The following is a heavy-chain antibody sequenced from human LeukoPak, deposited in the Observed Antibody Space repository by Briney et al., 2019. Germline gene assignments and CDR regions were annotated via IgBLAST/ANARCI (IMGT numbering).Heavy chain of an antibody. CDR2: INAGNGNT. J-gene: IGHJ4*02. CDR3: ARVKAARAVAGTVDY. CDR1: GYTFTSYA. V-gene: IGHV1-3*01. D-gene: IGHD6-19*01. Sequence: ASVKVSCKASGYTFTSYAMHWVRQAPGQRLEWMGWINAGNGNTKYSQKFQGRVTITRDTSASTAYMELSSLRSEDTAVYYCARVKAARAVAGTVDYWGQGTLVTVSS.